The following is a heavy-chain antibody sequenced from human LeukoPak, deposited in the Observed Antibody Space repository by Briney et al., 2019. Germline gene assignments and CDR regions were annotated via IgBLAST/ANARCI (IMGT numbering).Heavy chain of an antibody. Sequence: GGSLRLSCTTSGFSFRNTWMSWVRQAPGRGLEWVSSIRVSDGARFYADSVKGRFTTSRDNSKNTLFLQMNSLRVEDTAVYYCAKEPRWESVHSLDIWGQGTMVTVSS. V-gene: IGHV3-23*01. CDR3: AKEPRWESVHSLDI. CDR2: IRVSDGAR. D-gene: IGHD5-24*01. CDR1: GFSFRNTW. J-gene: IGHJ3*02.